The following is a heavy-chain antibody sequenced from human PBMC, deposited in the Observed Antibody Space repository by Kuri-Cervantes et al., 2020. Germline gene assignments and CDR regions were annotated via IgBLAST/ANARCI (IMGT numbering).Heavy chain of an antibody. CDR2: IYYSGSS. CDR1: GGSISSDY. D-gene: IGHD4-17*01. CDR3: ARSVWVTTAFDY. J-gene: IGHJ4*02. V-gene: IGHV4-59*12. Sequence: SETLSLTCTVSGGSISSDYWSWIRRPPGKGLEWIGYIYYSGSSNYNPSLKSRVTISVDKSKNQFSLKLSSVTAADTAVYYCARSVWVTTAFDYWGQGTLVTVSS.